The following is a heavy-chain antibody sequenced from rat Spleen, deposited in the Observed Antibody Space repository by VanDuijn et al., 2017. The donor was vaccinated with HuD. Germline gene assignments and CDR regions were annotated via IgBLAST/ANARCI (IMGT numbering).Heavy chain of an antibody. CDR1: GFSLTSNG. CDR2: IWGDGST. V-gene: IGHV2-13*01. D-gene: IGHD1-12*03. Sequence: QVQLKESGPGLVQPSQTLSLTCTVSGFSLTSNGISWVRQSPGKGLEWMGGIWGDGSTNYNSALKSRLSISRDTSKSQVYLKVNSLQTGDTATYYCASQYYYDGYYRDYWGQGVMVTVSS. J-gene: IGHJ2*01. CDR3: ASQYYYDGYYRDY.